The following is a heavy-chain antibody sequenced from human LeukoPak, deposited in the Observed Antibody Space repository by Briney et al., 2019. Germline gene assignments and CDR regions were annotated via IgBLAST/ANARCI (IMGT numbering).Heavy chain of an antibody. Sequence: GGSLRLSCAASGFTFSSYWMSWVRQAPGKGLEWVSRISGTGVNTHYADSARGRFTISRDTSKNTLSLQMNSLREEDTAVYYCAKYCYHSCCSLRWFDPWGQGTLVTVSS. D-gene: IGHD2-15*01. J-gene: IGHJ5*02. V-gene: IGHV3-23*01. CDR3: AKYCYHSCCSLRWFDP. CDR1: GFTFSSYW. CDR2: ISGTGVNT.